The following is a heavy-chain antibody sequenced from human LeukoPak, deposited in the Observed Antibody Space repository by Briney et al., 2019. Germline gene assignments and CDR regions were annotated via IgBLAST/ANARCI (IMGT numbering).Heavy chain of an antibody. Sequence: ASVKVSCKVSGYTLTELSMHWVRQAPGKGLEWMGGFDPEDGETIYAQKFQGRVTMTEDTSTDTAYMELSSLRSEDTAVYYCAAYGGNFRVFDYWGQGTLVTVYS. D-gene: IGHD4-23*01. V-gene: IGHV1-24*01. J-gene: IGHJ4*02. CDR3: AAYGGNFRVFDY. CDR1: GYTLTELS. CDR2: FDPEDGET.